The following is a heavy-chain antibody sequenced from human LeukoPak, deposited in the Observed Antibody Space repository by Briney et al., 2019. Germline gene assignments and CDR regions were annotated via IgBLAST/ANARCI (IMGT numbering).Heavy chain of an antibody. CDR3: ARGRGDDYGDSDFDY. D-gene: IGHD4-17*01. CDR1: GFTFSSYG. V-gene: IGHV3-33*01. Sequence: GGSLRLSCAASGFTFSSYGMHWVRQAPGKGLEWVAVIWYDGSNKYYADSVKGRFTISRDNSKNTLYLQMNSLRAEDTAVYYCARGRGDDYGDSDFDYWGQGTLVTVSS. J-gene: IGHJ4*02. CDR2: IWYDGSNK.